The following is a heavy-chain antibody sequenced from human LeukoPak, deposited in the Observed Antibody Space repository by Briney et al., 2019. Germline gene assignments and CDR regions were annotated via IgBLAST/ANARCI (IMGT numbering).Heavy chain of an antibody. J-gene: IGHJ1*01. Sequence: GGSLRLSCAASGFTLSSYSMNWVRQAPGKGLELVSSIRSSGSYIYYADSVKGRFTRSRDNAKNSLYLQMNSLRAEDTAVYYCARDAGVHSSLSFEHWGQGPLVSVSS. V-gene: IGHV3-21*01. CDR1: GFTLSSYS. D-gene: IGHD6-6*01. CDR3: ARDAGVHSSLSFEH. CDR2: IRSSGSYI.